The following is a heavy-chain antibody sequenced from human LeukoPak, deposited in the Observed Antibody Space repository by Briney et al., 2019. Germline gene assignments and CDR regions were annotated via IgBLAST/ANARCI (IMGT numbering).Heavy chain of an antibody. D-gene: IGHD2-2*01. V-gene: IGHV1-8*01. CDR3: ARGLVYCSSTSCPSEGMDV. CDR2: MNPNSGNT. Sequence: ASVKVSCKASGYTFTSYDINWVRQATGQGLEWMGWMNPNSGNTGYAQKFQGRVTMTRNTSISTAYMELSSLRSEDTAVYYCARGLVYCSSTSCPSEGMDVWGQGTTVTVSS. J-gene: IGHJ6*02. CDR1: GYTFTSYD.